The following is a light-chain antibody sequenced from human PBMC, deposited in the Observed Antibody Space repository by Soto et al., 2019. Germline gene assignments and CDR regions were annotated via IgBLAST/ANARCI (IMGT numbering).Light chain of an antibody. CDR3: RQYNNWPPWT. V-gene: IGKV3-15*01. CDR1: QSVSSN. Sequence: EIVMTQSPATLSVSPGERATLSCRASQSVSSNFAWYQQKPGQAPRLLIYGASTRATGIPARFSGSGSGTEFILTISSLQSEDFAVYYCRQYNNWPPWTFGQGTKVEIK. J-gene: IGKJ1*01. CDR2: GAS.